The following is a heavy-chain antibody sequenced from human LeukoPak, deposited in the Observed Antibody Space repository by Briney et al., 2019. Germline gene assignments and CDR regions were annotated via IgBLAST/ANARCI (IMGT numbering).Heavy chain of an antibody. D-gene: IGHD3-22*01. Sequence: GGSLRLSCAASGFMFSSFRMNWVRQAPGKGLEWVSSITTGGSNMSYADAVKGRFTISRDNAKNSLYLQMNSLRAEDTAVYYCVRTAYYYDSSGYSHFDYWGQGTLVTVSS. V-gene: IGHV3-21*01. CDR1: GFMFSSFR. J-gene: IGHJ4*02. CDR3: VRTAYYYDSSGYSHFDY. CDR2: ITTGGSNM.